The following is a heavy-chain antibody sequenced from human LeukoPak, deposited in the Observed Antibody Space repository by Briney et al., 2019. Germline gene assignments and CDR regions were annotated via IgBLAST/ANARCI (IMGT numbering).Heavy chain of an antibody. V-gene: IGHV4-39*01. J-gene: IGHJ4*02. D-gene: IGHD1-26*01. CDR3: ASPSGSYYEHSPLDY. CDR1: GGSISSSSYY. CDR2: IYYSGST. Sequence: PSETLSLTCTVSGGSISSSSYYWGWIRQPPGKGLEWIGSIYYSGSTYYNPSLKSRVTISVDTSKNQFSLKLSSVTAADTAVYYCASPSGSYYEHSPLDYWGQGTLVTVSS.